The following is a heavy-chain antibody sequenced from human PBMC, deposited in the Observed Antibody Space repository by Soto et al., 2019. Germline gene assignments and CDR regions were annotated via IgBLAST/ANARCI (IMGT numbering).Heavy chain of an antibody. J-gene: IGHJ6*02. V-gene: IGHV3-21*01. D-gene: IGHD2-15*01. CDR1: GFTFSSCT. Sequence: EVHRVESGGGLVQPGGSLRLSCAVSGFTFSSCTMNWVRQAPGKGLEWVSSISPSTSHIYYADSVKGRFTISRDNAKDSLFLQMNSLRAEDTAVYYCSGCSGGACHQNYGMDVWGQGTTVTVSS. CDR2: ISPSTSHI. CDR3: SGCSGGACHQNYGMDV.